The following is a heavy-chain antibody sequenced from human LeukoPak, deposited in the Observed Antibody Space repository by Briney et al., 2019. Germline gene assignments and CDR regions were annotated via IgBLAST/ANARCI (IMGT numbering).Heavy chain of an antibody. J-gene: IGHJ5*02. CDR1: GGSFSGYY. CDR3: ARDRLEYSSGWRWFDP. Sequence: SETLSLTCAVYGGSFSGYYWSWIRQPPGKGLEWIGEINHSGSTNYNPSLKSRVTISVDTSKNQFSLKLSSVTAADTAVYYCARDRLEYSSGWRWFDPWGQGTLVTVSS. CDR2: INHSGST. D-gene: IGHD6-19*01. V-gene: IGHV4-34*01.